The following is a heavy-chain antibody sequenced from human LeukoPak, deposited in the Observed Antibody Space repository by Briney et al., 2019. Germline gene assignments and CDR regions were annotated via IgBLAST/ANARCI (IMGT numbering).Heavy chain of an antibody. CDR2: IEHAGRS. CDR3: AREAVRATGSPYFFDS. CDR1: GESLSDYY. V-gene: IGHV4-34*01. J-gene: IGHJ4*01. D-gene: IGHD3-9*01. Sequence: SETLPLTCAVYGESLSDYYWSWIRQTPGKGLEWIGEIEHAGRSNYSPSLKRRVVMSVDTSKNQFSLKVNSVTAAETGVYYCAREAVRATGSPYFFDSWGHGTLVTVSS.